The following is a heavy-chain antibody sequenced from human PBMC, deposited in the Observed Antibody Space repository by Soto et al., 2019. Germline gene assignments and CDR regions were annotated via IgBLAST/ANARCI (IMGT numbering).Heavy chain of an antibody. CDR1: GGSFSGYY. D-gene: IGHD2-15*01. CDR2: INHSGST. V-gene: IGHV4-34*01. J-gene: IGHJ6*03. CDR3: ARGVVVAATPALGYYYMDV. Sequence: SETLSLTCAVYGGSFSGYYWSWIRQPPGKGLEWIGEINHSGSTNYNPSLKSRVTISVDTSKNQFSLKLSSVTAADTAVYYCARGVVVAATPALGYYYMDVWGKGTTVTVSS.